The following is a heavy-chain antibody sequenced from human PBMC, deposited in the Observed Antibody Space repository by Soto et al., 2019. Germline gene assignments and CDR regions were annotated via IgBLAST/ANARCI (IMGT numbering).Heavy chain of an antibody. CDR2: IYSGGST. J-gene: IGHJ6*02. V-gene: IGHV3-66*01. CDR3: ARFGNYNYYYGMDV. Sequence: EVQLVESGGGLVQPGGSLRLCYAASGFTVSSNYMSWVRQAPGKGLEWVSVIYSGGSTYYADSVKGRFTISRDNSKNTLYLQMNSLRAEDTAVYYCARFGNYNYYYGMDVWGQGTTVTVSS. D-gene: IGHD3-10*01. CDR1: GFTVSSNY.